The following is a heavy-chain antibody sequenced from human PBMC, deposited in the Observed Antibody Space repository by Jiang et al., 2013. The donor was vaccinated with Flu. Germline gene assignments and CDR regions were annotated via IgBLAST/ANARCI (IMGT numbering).Heavy chain of an antibody. D-gene: IGHD6-19*01. V-gene: IGHV6-1*01. J-gene: IGHJ5*02. CDR3: ARDRPTLWYSSGGAWFDP. Sequence: DYAVSVKSRITINPDTSKNQFSLQLNSVTPEDTAVYYCARDRPTLWYSSGGAWFDPWGQGTLVTVSS.